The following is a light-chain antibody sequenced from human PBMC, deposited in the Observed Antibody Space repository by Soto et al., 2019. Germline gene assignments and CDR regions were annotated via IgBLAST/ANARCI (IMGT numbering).Light chain of an antibody. CDR1: QSINSW. CDR3: QQYNSYPHT. Sequence: DIQMTQSPSTLSASVGDRVTITCRASQSINSWLAWYQQKPGKAPKLLIYDASNLESGVPSRFSGSGSGTEFTLTINSLQPDDFATYSCQQYNSYPHTFGQGTKLEI. CDR2: DAS. V-gene: IGKV1-5*01. J-gene: IGKJ2*01.